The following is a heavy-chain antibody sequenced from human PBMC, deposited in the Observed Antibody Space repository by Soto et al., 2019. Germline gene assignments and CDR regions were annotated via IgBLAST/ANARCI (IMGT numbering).Heavy chain of an antibody. CDR2: IVVGSGNT. J-gene: IGHJ4*02. CDR3: AAGSLGYCSGGSCYDY. V-gene: IGHV1-58*02. CDR1: GFTFTSSA. Sequence: QMQLVQSGPEVKKPGTSVKVSCKASGFTFTSSAMQWVRQARGQRLEWIGWIVVGSGNTNYAQKFQERVTITRDMFTSTAYMELSSLRSEDTAVYYCAAGSLGYCSGGSCYDYWGQGTLVTVSS. D-gene: IGHD2-15*01.